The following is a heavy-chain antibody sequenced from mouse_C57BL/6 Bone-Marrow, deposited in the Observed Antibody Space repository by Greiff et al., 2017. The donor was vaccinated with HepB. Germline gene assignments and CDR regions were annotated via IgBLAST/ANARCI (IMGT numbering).Heavy chain of an antibody. CDR2: INPGSGGT. D-gene: IGHD2-1*01. J-gene: IGHJ2*01. CDR3: ARRNGNYLFDY. CDR1: GYAFTNYL. V-gene: IGHV1-54*01. Sequence: QVQLKQSGAELVRPGTSVKVSCKASGYAFTNYLIEWVKQRPGQGLEWIGVINPGSGGTNYNEKFKGKATLTADKSSSTAYMQLSSLTSEDSGVYFCARRNGNYLFDYWGQGTTLTVSS.